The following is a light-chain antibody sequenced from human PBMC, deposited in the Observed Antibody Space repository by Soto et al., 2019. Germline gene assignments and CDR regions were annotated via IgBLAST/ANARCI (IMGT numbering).Light chain of an antibody. J-gene: IGKJ5*01. Sequence: EIVLTHSPATLSLSPWERATLSCGASQSVSSYLAWYQQKPGLAPRLLIYDASNRATGIPARFSGSGSGTDFTLTISSLEPEDFAVYYCQQRSNWQDTFGHGTRLEIK. CDR2: DAS. CDR1: QSVSSY. CDR3: QQRSNWQDT. V-gene: IGKV3-11*01.